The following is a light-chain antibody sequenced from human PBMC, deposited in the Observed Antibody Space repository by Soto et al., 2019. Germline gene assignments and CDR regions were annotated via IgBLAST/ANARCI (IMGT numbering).Light chain of an antibody. CDR1: QSVSSN. CDR2: YAS. V-gene: IGKV3-15*01. Sequence: EILMTQSPATLSVSPGERATLSCRASQSVSSNLAWYQQKPGRAPRLLIYYASARVTGIAARFSGSGSGTEFTLTISSLQSEDFAVYYCQQYNSWPPAFGQGTRVDVK. CDR3: QQYNSWPPA. J-gene: IGKJ1*01.